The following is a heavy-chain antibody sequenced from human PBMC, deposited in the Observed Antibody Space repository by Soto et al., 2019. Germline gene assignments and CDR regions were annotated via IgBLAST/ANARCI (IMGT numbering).Heavy chain of an antibody. J-gene: IGHJ5*02. CDR3: ARELMTASANWFDP. CDR2: INHSGST. V-gene: IGHV4-34*01. Sequence: SETLSLTCAVYGGSFSGYYWSWIRQPPGKGLEWIGGINHSGSTNYNPSLKSRVTMSVDTSKNQFSLKLSSVTAADTAVYYCARELMTASANWFDPWGQGTLVTVSS. CDR1: GGSFSGYY. D-gene: IGHD1-7*01.